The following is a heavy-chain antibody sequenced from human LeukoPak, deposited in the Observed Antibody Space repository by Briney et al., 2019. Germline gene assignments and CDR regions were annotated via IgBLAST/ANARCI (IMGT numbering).Heavy chain of an antibody. CDR3: ARDRSPAPGRSYGRGHFDY. CDR1: GYTFNTYN. J-gene: IGHJ4*02. V-gene: IGHV1-8*02. CDR2: MNPNSGNT. Sequence: ASVKVSCKASGYTFNTYNINWVRQAPGQGLEWMGRMNPNSGNTGYAQRFQGRITVTRNTSISTAYMELSSLRSEDTAVYYCARDRSPAPGRSYGRGHFDYWGQGTLVTVSS. D-gene: IGHD5-18*01.